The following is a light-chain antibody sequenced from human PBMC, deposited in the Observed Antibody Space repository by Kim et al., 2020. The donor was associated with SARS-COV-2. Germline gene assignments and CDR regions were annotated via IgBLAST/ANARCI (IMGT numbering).Light chain of an antibody. CDR2: WAS. V-gene: IGKV4-1*01. CDR3: QQYYSPGT. CDR1: QSVLYSSNNKNY. J-gene: IGKJ1*01. Sequence: RATINCKSSQSVLYSSNNKNYLAWYQQKPGQPPKLLIYWASTRESGVPDRFSGSGSGTDFTLTISSLQAEDVAVYYCQQYYSPGTFGQGTKVDIK.